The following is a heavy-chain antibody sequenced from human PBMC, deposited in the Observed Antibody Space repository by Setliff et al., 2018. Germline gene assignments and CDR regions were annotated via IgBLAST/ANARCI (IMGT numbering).Heavy chain of an antibody. CDR1: GFSYSNCW. CDR3: FGAGTCSY. D-gene: IGHD3-10*01. Sequence: GGSLRLSCTASGFSYSNCWVSWVRQAPGKGLEWLASINPHASEKYYVDSVKGRFTISRYNAKNSLSLQMNNLRTEDTAVYYCFGAGTCSYWGQGTLVTSPQ. V-gene: IGHV3-7*01. CDR2: INPHASEK. J-gene: IGHJ4*02.